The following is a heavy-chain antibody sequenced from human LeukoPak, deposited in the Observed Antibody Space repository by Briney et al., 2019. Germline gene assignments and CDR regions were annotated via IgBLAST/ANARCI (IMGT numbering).Heavy chain of an antibody. CDR1: GFTFSSYE. V-gene: IGHV3-48*03. J-gene: IGHJ6*04. Sequence: GGSLRLSCAASGFTFSSYEMNWVRQAPGKGLQWVSYISSSGSTIYYADSVKGRFTISRDNARNSLYLQMNSLRAEDTAVYYCAELGITMIGGVWGKGTTVTISS. CDR2: ISSSGSTI. D-gene: IGHD3-10*02. CDR3: AELGITMIGGV.